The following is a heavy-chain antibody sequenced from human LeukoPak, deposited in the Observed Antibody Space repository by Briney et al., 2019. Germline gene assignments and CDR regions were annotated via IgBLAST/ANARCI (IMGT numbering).Heavy chain of an antibody. CDR1: GYTFTGYY. CDR2: INPNSGGT. Sequence: GASVKVSCKASGYTFTGYYMHWVRQAPGQGLEWMGWINPNSGGTNYAQKFQGRVTMTRDTSVSTAYMELSRLRSDDTAVYYCAREGGTTVTTSDYWGQGTLVTVSS. J-gene: IGHJ4*02. CDR3: AREGGTTVTTSDY. V-gene: IGHV1-2*02. D-gene: IGHD4-17*01.